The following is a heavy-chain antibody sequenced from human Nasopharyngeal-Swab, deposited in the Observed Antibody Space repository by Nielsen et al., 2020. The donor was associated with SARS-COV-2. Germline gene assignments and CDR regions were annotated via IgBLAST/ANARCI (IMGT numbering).Heavy chain of an antibody. CDR3: ARDGRIGYGVYLDY. Sequence: GESLKISCAASGFTFSAHAMIWVRQAAGKGLEWVSAVSGDVAHTTYYADSVKGQFTISRDNSKNTLYLQMNGLRAEDAAIYYCARDGRIGYGVYLDYWGQGTPVTVSS. CDR1: GFTFSAHA. J-gene: IGHJ4*02. CDR2: VSGDVAHTT. D-gene: IGHD5-12*01. V-gene: IGHV3-23*01.